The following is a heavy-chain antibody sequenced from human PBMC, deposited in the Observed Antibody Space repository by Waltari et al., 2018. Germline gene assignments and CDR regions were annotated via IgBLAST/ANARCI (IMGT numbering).Heavy chain of an antibody. CDR3: VRDHRWAFDL. CDR2: IATYSDT. Sequence: EGQVVESGGGLVQPGGSLQVVGAASRFNFGDYSLNWVRQAPEMGLEWVAYIATYSDTFYGDSVKGRFTISRDNVNNLLYLDMTRLREDDTAIYYCVRDHRWAFDLWGQGTMVTVSS. V-gene: IGHV3-48*02. J-gene: IGHJ3*01. D-gene: IGHD2-15*01. CDR1: RFNFGDYS.